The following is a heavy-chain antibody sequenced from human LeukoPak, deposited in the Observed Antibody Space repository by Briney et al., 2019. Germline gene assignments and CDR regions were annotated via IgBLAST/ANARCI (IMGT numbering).Heavy chain of an antibody. CDR1: GFTFSGSA. Sequence: PGGSLRLSCAASGFTFSGSALHWVRHASGKGLEWVGRIRSTANGYATAYAASVKGRFTISRDDSKNTAYLQMDSLKTEDAAVYYCGRGIQSFDPWGQGTLVTVSS. CDR3: GRGIQSFDP. CDR2: IRSTANGYAT. J-gene: IGHJ5*02. V-gene: IGHV3-73*01. D-gene: IGHD1-26*01.